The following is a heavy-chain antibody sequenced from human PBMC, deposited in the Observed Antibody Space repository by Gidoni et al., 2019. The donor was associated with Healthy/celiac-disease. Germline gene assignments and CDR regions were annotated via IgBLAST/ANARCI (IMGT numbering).Heavy chain of an antibody. CDR3: ARGLLWFRELDY. J-gene: IGHJ4*02. D-gene: IGHD3-10*01. Sequence: GDSDTRYSPSFQGQVTISADKSISTAYLQWNSLKASDTAMYYCARGLLWFRELDYWGQVTLVTVSS. V-gene: IGHV5-51*01. CDR2: GDSDT.